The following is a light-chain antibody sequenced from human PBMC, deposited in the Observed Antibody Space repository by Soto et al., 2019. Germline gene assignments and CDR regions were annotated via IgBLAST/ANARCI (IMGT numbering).Light chain of an antibody. J-gene: IGLJ2*01. CDR3: SSYAASDSFVV. V-gene: IGLV2-8*01. CDR2: EVY. Sequence: QSVLTQPPSASGSPGQSVTISCTGTSSDVGGYNYVSWYQHHPDKAPKLIIYEVYKRPSGVPDRFSGSKSGNPASLTISGLQAEDEAEYYCSSYAASDSFVVFGGGTKLTVL. CDR1: SSDVGGYNY.